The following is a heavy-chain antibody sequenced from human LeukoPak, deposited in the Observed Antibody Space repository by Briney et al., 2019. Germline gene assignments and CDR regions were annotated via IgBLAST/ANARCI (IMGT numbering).Heavy chain of an antibody. V-gene: IGHV4-39*01. Sequence: PSETLSLTCTVSGGSISSYYWGWIRQPPGKGLEWIGSIYYSGSTYYNPSLKSRVTISVDTSKNQFSLKLSSVTAADTAVYYCARQVERRYYFDYWGQGTLVTVSS. J-gene: IGHJ4*02. CDR2: IYYSGST. D-gene: IGHD2-15*01. CDR3: ARQVERRYYFDY. CDR1: GGSISSYY.